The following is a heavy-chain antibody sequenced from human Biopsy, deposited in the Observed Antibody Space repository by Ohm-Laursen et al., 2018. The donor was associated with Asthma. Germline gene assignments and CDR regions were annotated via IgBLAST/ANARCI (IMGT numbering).Heavy chain of an antibody. CDR2: ISWNSVSI. D-gene: IGHD1-26*01. J-gene: IGHJ4*02. CDR3: AKGEWELLEANFDY. V-gene: IGHV3-9*01. CDR1: GFTFSSYA. Sequence: SLRLSCAASGFTFSSYAMSWVRQAPGKGLAWVSGISWNSVSIGYADSVKGRFTISRDNAKNSLYLQMNSLRAEDTALYYCAKGEWELLEANFDYWGQGTLVTVSS.